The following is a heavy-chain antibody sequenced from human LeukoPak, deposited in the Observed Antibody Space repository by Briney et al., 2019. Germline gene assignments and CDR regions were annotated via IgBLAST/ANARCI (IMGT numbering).Heavy chain of an antibody. J-gene: IGHJ4*02. D-gene: IGHD5-12*01. CDR3: ARDGYSGNDGL. CDR2: IYYSGST. V-gene: IGHV4-39*07. Sequence: SETLSLTCTVSGGSISNSRYYWGWIRQPPGKELEWIGSIYYSGSTYYNPSLKSRVTISVDTSKNQFSLKLSSVTAADTAVYYCARDGYSGNDGLWGQGTLVTVSS. CDR1: GGSISNSRYY.